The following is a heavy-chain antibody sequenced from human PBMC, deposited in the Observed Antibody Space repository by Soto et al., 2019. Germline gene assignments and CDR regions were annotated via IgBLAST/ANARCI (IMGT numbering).Heavy chain of an antibody. CDR1: GVSFSDFY. J-gene: IGHJ6*02. D-gene: IGHD2-2*01. V-gene: IGHV4-34*01. CDR2: VNDRGTT. CDR3: VRGRGKWRSTNSFPPLYYYYYGMDV. Sequence: WGSLSLTCAVSGVSFSDFYWSWVRQPPGKGLEWIGEVNDRGTTNYNPSLGSRVILLVDTSTNQAYLKVSSVTTADAAVYYCVRGRGKWRSTNSFPPLYYYYYGMDVWGQGTTVTVSS.